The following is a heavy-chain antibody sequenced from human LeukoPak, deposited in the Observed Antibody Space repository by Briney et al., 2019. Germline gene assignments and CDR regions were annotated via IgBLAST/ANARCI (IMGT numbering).Heavy chain of an antibody. CDR3: ARDRDGGQLSY. D-gene: IGHD6-13*01. Sequence: SETLSLTCTVSGGSVSSGSYYWSWIRQPPGKGLEWIGYIYYSGSTNYNPSLKSRVTISVDTSKNQFSLKLSSVTAADTAVYYCARDRDGGQLSYWGQGTLVTASS. J-gene: IGHJ4*02. V-gene: IGHV4-61*01. CDR2: IYYSGST. CDR1: GGSVSSGSYY.